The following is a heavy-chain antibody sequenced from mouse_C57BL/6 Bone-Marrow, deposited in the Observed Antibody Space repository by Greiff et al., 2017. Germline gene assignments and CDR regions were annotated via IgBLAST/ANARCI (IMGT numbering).Heavy chain of an antibody. D-gene: IGHD2-4*01. CDR1: GYAFSSSW. CDR3: ANYDDDWDAMDY. CDR2: IYPGDGDT. Sequence: VNVVESGPELVKPGASVKISCKASGYAFSSSWMNWVKQRPGQGLEWIGRIYPGDGDTNYNGKFKGKATLTADKSSSTAYLQLSSLTSDDSAVYFCANYDDDWDAMDYWGQGTSVTVSS. V-gene: IGHV1-82*01. J-gene: IGHJ4*01.